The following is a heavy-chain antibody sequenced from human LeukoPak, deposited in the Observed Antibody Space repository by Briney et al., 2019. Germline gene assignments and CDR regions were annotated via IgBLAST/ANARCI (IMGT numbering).Heavy chain of an antibody. D-gene: IGHD6-19*01. CDR1: GFTFSSYA. CDR2: ISGSGGST. Sequence: GGSLRLSCAASGFTFSSYAMSWVRQAPGKGLEWVSAISGSGGSTYYADSVKGRFTISRDNSKNTLYLQMNSLRAEDTAVYYCARASTGYSSGWYEFDYWGQGTLVTVSS. J-gene: IGHJ4*02. CDR3: ARASTGYSSGWYEFDY. V-gene: IGHV3-23*01.